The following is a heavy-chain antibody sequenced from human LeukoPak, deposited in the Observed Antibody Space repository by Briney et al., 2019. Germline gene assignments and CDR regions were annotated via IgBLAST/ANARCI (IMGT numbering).Heavy chain of an antibody. J-gene: IGHJ5*02. D-gene: IGHD1-7*01. CDR3: SLELTLNWFDP. Sequence: GGSLRLSCAASGFTFSNAWMSWVRQAPGKGLEWVGRIKSKTDGGTTDYAAPVKGRFTISRDDSKNTLYLQMNSLKTEDTAVYYCSLELTLNWFDPWGRGTLVTVSS. V-gene: IGHV3-15*01. CDR1: GFTFSNAW. CDR2: IKSKTDGGTT.